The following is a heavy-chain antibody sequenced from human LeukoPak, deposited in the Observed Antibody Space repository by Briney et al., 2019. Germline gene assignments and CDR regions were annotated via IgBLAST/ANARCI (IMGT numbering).Heavy chain of an antibody. CDR2: INWNGGST. V-gene: IGHV3-20*01. J-gene: IGHJ3*02. D-gene: IGHD1-26*01. CDR1: GFTFSNYG. CDR3: ARRVGLGAFDI. Sequence: GGSLRLSCAASGFTFSNYGMSWVRLAPGKGLEWVSGINWNGGSTGYADSVKGRFTISRDNAKNSLYLQMNSLRAEDTALYHCARRVGLGAFDIWGQGTMVTVSS.